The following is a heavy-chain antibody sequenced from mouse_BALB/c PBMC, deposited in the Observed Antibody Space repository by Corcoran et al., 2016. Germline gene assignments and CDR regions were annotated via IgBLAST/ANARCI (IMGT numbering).Heavy chain of an antibody. CDR1: GFNIKDTY. V-gene: IGHV14-3*02. Sequence: EVQLQQSGAELVKPGASVKLSCTASGFNIKDTYIHWMKQRPEQGLEWIGRIDPANGNTKYDPKFQGKATMTADTSSNTVYLQLSSLTSEATAVYYCARSREGNYVVYWGQGTTLTVSS. J-gene: IGHJ2*01. CDR2: IDPANGNT. CDR3: ARSREGNYVVY.